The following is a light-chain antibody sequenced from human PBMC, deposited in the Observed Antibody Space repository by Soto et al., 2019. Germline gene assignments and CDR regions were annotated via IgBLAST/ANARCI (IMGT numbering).Light chain of an antibody. Sequence: DIQLTQSPSSLSASVGDRITITCRASQSISTYLKWYQQKPGEAPTLLVYDSSTLQSGVPSRFSGSGFGAEFTLTISSLQPEDFATYYCQQSYSTPPITFGQGTRLEIK. V-gene: IGKV1-39*01. CDR1: QSISTY. CDR3: QQSYSTPPIT. CDR2: DSS. J-gene: IGKJ5*01.